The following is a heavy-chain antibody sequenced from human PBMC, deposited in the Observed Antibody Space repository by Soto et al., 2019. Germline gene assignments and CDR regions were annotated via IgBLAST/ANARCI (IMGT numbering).Heavy chain of an antibody. Sequence: GGSLRLSCAASGFTFSSYAMSWVRQAPGKGLEWVSAISGSGGSTYYADSVKGRFTISRDNSKNTLYLQMNSLRAEDTAVYYCAKDAGRSFGVVIMGAELTYGTFDYWGQGTLVTVSS. D-gene: IGHD3-3*01. CDR2: ISGSGGST. CDR3: AKDAGRSFGVVIMGAELTYGTFDY. CDR1: GFTFSSYA. J-gene: IGHJ4*02. V-gene: IGHV3-23*01.